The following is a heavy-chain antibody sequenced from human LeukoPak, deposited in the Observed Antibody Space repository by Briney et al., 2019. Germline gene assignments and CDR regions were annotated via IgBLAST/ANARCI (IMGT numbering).Heavy chain of an antibody. V-gene: IGHV4-4*07. J-gene: IGHJ4*02. Sequence: SETLSLTCTVSGGSISSYYWSWIRQPAGKGPEWIGRIYSSGSTNYNPSLKSRVTISVDTSKNQFSLKLSSVAAADTAVYYCARAARPPRHSSGYPAPMFFDYWGQGTLVTVSS. D-gene: IGHD3-22*01. CDR2: IYSSGST. CDR1: GGSISSYY. CDR3: ARAARPPRHSSGYPAPMFFDY.